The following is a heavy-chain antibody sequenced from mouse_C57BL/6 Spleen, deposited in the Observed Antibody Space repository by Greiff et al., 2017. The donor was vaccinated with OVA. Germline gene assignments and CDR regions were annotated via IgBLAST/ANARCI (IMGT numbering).Heavy chain of an antibody. J-gene: IGHJ3*01. CDR2: ISSGSSTI. CDR1: GFTFSDYG. V-gene: IGHV5-17*01. D-gene: IGHD2-10*02. Sequence: DVMLVEPGGGLVKPGGSLKLSCAASGFTFSDYGMHWVRQAPEKGLEWVAYISSGSSTIYYADTVKGRFTISRDNAKNTLFLQMTSLRSEDTAMYYCARPGYGNPAWFAYWGKGTLVTVSA. CDR3: ARPGYGNPAWFAY.